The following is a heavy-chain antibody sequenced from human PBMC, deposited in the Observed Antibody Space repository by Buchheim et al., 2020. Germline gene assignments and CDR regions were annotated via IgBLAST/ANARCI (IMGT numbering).Heavy chain of an antibody. D-gene: IGHD3-22*01. J-gene: IGHJ4*02. CDR3: ALRGRNYDSSGYSAFDY. V-gene: IGHV2-5*02. CDR2: IYWDDDK. CDR1: GFSLCTSGVG. Sequence: QITLKESGPTLVKPTQTLTLTCTFSGFSLCTSGVGVGWIRQPPGKALEWLALIYWDDDKRYSPSLKSRLTITKDTPKNQVALTITNMDPVDTATYYCALRGRNYDSSGYSAFDYWGQGTL.